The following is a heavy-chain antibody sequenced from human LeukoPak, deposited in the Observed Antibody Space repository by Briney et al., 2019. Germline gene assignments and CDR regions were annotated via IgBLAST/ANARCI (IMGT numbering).Heavy chain of an antibody. V-gene: IGHV3-33*01. CDR1: GFTFGSYG. Sequence: PGGSLRLSCEASGFTFGSYGMHWVRQAPGKGLEWVAVIWFDGSNKYYADSVKGRFTISRDNSKNTLYVQMNSLRADDTGVYYCARDSRDIAAPYSFYYGMDVWGQGTTVTVSS. CDR2: IWFDGSNK. D-gene: IGHD6-13*01. CDR3: ARDSRDIAAPYSFYYGMDV. J-gene: IGHJ6*02.